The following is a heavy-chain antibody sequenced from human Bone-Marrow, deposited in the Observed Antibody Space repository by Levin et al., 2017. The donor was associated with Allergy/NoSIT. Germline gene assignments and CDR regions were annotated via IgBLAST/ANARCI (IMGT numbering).Heavy chain of an antibody. V-gene: IGHV3-74*01. D-gene: IGHD1-1*01. CDR3: TRGNWYGDF. CDR2: ISGDGSTT. Sequence: GESLKISCEGSGFTLRSYYIHWVRQAPGKGLVWVSHISGDGSTTRYADSVKGRFTVSRDNAKNTAYLQINSLRPEDTALYFCTRGNWYGDFWGQGTLVTVSS. CDR1: GFTLRSYY. J-gene: IGHJ4*02.